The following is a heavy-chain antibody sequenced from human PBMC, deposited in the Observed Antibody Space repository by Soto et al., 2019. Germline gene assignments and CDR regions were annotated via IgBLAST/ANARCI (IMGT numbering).Heavy chain of an antibody. V-gene: IGHV4-31*03. J-gene: IGHJ3*02. CDR3: ARDPQSITGNFRAFDI. D-gene: IGHD1-20*01. CDR1: GGSISSGVYY. Sequence: QVQLQESGPGLVKPSQTLSLTCTVSGGSISSGVYYWSWIRQHPGKRLEWIGYTYYSGRTYYNPSLKSRVTIAVDTSKTQFSLKLSSVTAADTAVYYCARDPQSITGNFRAFDIWGQGTMVTVSS. CDR2: TYYSGRT.